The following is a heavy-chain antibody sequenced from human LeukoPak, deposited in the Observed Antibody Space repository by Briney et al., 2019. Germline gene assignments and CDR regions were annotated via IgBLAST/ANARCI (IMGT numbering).Heavy chain of an antibody. D-gene: IGHD2-15*01. V-gene: IGHV4-59*01. Sequence: SETLSLTCTISGGSISDYYWSWIRQPPGKGLEWIGYIYYSGSTNYNPSLKSRVRTSVDTSKKQFSLKLSSVTAADTAVYYCARAPRGVVVKSDAFDIWGQGTMVTVSS. CDR3: ARAPRGVVVKSDAFDI. J-gene: IGHJ3*02. CDR2: IYYSGST. CDR1: GGSISDYY.